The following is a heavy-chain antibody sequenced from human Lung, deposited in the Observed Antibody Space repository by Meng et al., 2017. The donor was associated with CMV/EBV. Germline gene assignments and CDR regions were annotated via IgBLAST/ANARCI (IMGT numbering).Heavy chain of an antibody. Sequence: QVQLVQSGSELKKPGDSVKVSCQAAGYTFTSSSMNWVRHAPGQGLEWMGWININTGNPTYAQGFTGRFVFSLDTSVSTAYLQIDSLKADDTAVYYCARGNGWRFDYWGQETLVTVSS. CDR1: GYTFTSSS. V-gene: IGHV7-4-1*01. J-gene: IGHJ4*02. D-gene: IGHD6-19*01. CDR2: ININTGNP. CDR3: ARGNGWRFDY.